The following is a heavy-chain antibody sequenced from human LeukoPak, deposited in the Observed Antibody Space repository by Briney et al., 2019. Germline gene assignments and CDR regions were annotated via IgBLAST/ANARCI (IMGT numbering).Heavy chain of an antibody. Sequence: GGSLRLSCAASGFTFSSYAMSWVRQAPGKGLEWVSAISGSGGSTYYADSVKGRFTISRDNSKNTLYLQMNSLRAEDTAVYYCAKGDYYDSSGYYYPHYFDYWGQGTLVTVSS. CDR2: ISGSGGST. CDR1: GFTFSSYA. D-gene: IGHD3-22*01. CDR3: AKGDYYDSSGYYYPHYFDY. J-gene: IGHJ4*02. V-gene: IGHV3-23*01.